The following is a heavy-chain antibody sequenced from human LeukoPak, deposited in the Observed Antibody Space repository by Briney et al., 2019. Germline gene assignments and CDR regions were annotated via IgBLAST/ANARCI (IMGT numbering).Heavy chain of an antibody. D-gene: IGHD4-23*01. CDR3: ARDRYGGNSDWFDP. V-gene: IGHV1-3*01. CDR1: GYTFTSYA. CDR2: INAGNGNT. J-gene: IGHJ5*02. Sequence: GASVKVSCKASGYTFTSYAMHWVRQAPGQRLEWMGWINAGNGNTKYPQKFQGRVTITRDTSASTAYMELSSLRSEDTAVYYCARDRYGGNSDWFDPWGQGTLVTVSS.